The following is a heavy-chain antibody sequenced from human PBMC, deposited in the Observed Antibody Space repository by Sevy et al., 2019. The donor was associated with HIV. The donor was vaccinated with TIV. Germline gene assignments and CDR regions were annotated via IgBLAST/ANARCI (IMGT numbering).Heavy chain of an antibody. J-gene: IGHJ4*02. V-gene: IGHV3-30-3*01. D-gene: IGHD1-1*01. CDR2: ISHDGYNK. CDR3: ARDRLNWDFDY. Sequence: GGSLRLSCAASGFSFGSSAMDWVRQAPGKGLEWVAAISHDGYNKYYGDSVKGRFTISRDNSKNTLYLQMNSLRAEDTALYYCARDRLNWDFDYWGQSTLVTVSS. CDR1: GFSFGSSA.